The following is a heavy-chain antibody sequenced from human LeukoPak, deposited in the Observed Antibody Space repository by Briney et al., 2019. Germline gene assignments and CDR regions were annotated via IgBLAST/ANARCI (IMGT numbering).Heavy chain of an antibody. J-gene: IGHJ4*02. CDR2: INTNTGNP. Sequence: ASVKVSCKASGYTFTSYAMNWVRQAPGQGLEWMGWINTNTGNPTYAQGFTGRFVFSLDTSVSTAYLQISSLKAEDTAVYYCARSTRTVTTSSFDYWGQGTLVTVSS. V-gene: IGHV7-4-1*02. CDR1: GYTFTSYA. D-gene: IGHD4-17*01. CDR3: ARSTRTVTTSSFDY.